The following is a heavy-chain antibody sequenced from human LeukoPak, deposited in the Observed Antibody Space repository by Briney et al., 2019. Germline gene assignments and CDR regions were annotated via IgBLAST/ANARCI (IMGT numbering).Heavy chain of an antibody. V-gene: IGHV3-49*04. CDR3: TRPYYDYMTGYYSDY. Sequence: GGSLRLSCTTSGFTFSNYPMSWVRQAPGKGLEWLALLGSTAYGGTTKYAASVKGRFTISRDDSKSIAYLQMNSLKTEDTAVYYCTRPYYDYMTGYYSDYWGQGTLVTVSS. J-gene: IGHJ4*02. D-gene: IGHD3-9*01. CDR1: GFTFSNYP. CDR2: LGSTAYGGTT.